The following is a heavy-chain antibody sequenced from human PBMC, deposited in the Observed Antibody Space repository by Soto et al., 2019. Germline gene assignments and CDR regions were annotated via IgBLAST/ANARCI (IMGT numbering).Heavy chain of an antibody. V-gene: IGHV4-59*08. D-gene: IGHD4-17*01. CDR2: IYYSGST. J-gene: IGHJ4*02. CDR3: ARHGPYGDYEVLDY. Sequence: SSETLSLTCTVSGGSISSYYWSWIRQPPGKGLEWIGYIYYSGSTNYNPSLKSRVTISVDTSKNQFSLKLSSVTAADTAVYYCARHGPYGDYEVLDYWGQGTLVTVSS. CDR1: GGSISSYY.